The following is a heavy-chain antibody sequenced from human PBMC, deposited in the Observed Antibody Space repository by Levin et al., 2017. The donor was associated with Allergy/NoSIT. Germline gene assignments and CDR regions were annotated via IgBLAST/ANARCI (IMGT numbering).Heavy chain of an antibody. Sequence: PGGSLRLSCAASGFAFSTFYMSWVRRAPGRGLEWVANIWIAGSEKNYVDSVKGRFTISRDDAKNSLYLQMNSLRAEDTAVYYCARIKEGCSGCRQGNYYFDYWGQGTLVTVSS. D-gene: IGHD6-19*01. V-gene: IGHV3-7*01. J-gene: IGHJ4*02. CDR1: GFAFSTFY. CDR3: ARIKEGCSGCRQGNYYFDY. CDR2: IWIAGSEK.